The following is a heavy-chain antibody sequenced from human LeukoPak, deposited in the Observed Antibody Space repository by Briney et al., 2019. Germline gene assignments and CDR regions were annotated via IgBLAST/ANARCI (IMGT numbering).Heavy chain of an antibody. D-gene: IGHD6-6*01. CDR2: ISGSGGST. CDR3: AKAGGSSWGTYMDV. V-gene: IGHV3-23*01. CDR1: GFTFSSYA. Sequence: GGSLRLPCAASGFTFSSYAMSWVRQAPGKGLEWVSAISGSGGSTYYADSVKGRFTISRDNSKNTLYLQMNSLRAEDTAVYYCAKAGGSSWGTYMDVWGKGTTVTVSS. J-gene: IGHJ6*03.